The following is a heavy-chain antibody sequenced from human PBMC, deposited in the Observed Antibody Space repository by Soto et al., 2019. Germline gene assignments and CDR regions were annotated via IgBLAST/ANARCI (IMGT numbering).Heavy chain of an antibody. Sequence: SLRLSCAASGFPFDDYTMHWDRQAPGKGLEWVSLISWDGGSTYYADSVKGRFTISRDNSKNTLYLQMNSLRAEDAAVYYCAKAEYYYDSSGYQSIYGMDVWGQGTTVTVSS. CDR1: GFPFDDYT. V-gene: IGHV3-43*01. CDR2: ISWDGGST. CDR3: AKAEYYYDSSGYQSIYGMDV. J-gene: IGHJ6*02. D-gene: IGHD3-22*01.